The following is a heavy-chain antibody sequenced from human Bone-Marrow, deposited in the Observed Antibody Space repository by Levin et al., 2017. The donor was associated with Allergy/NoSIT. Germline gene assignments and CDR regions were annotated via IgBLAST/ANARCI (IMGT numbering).Heavy chain of an antibody. CDR3: AGDISPQVGDTTRWYDAFDV. J-gene: IGHJ3*01. CDR1: GFTFSRYW. V-gene: IGHV3-7*01. CDR2: IKKDGSGM. D-gene: IGHD4-23*01. Sequence: GGSLRLSCAASGFTFSRYWMTWVRQAPGKGLEWVANIKKDGSGMNYVDSVKGRFTMTRDNAKSSLYLEMNSLRAEDTGVYYCAGDISPQVGDTTRWYDAFDVWGQGTMVTVSS.